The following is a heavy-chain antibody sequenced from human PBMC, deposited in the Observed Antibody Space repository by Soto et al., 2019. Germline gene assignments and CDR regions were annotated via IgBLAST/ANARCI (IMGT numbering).Heavy chain of an antibody. CDR1: GGSISSSSYY. J-gene: IGHJ4*02. CDR3: ARTPYPRRNYYDSSGYGDY. Sequence: QLQLQESGPGLVKPSETLSLTCTVSGGSISSSSYYWGWIRQPPGKGLEWIGSIYYSGSTYYNPSLKSRVPLSVDTSKTQFALKLSSVTAADTAVYSCARTPYPRRNYYDSSGYGDYWGQGTLVTVSS. V-gene: IGHV4-39*01. CDR2: IYYSGST. D-gene: IGHD3-22*01.